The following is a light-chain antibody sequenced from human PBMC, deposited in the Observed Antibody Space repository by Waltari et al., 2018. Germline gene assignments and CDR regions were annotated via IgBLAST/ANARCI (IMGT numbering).Light chain of an antibody. J-gene: IGLJ1*01. CDR3: SSYTSSSPYV. Sequence: QSALTQPASVSGSPGQSITISCTGTSSDVGDYNYVSWYQQPPGKAPKLMIYDVSNRPSGVSNRFSGSKSGNTASLTISGLQAEDEADYYCSSYTSSSPYVFGTGTKVTVL. CDR2: DVS. V-gene: IGLV2-14*03. CDR1: SSDVGDYNY.